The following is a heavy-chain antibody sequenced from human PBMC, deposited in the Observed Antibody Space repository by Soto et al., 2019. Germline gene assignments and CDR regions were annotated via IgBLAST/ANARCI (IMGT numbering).Heavy chain of an antibody. CDR1: GGTFSRYA. Sequence: SVKVSCKASGGTFSRYAISWVQQAPGQGLEWMGGVIPIFGTANYAQKFQGRVTITADESTSTAYMELSSLRSEDTAVYYCASWLFYGDYRGWAFDIWGQGTMVTVSS. D-gene: IGHD4-17*01. CDR2: VIPIFGTA. J-gene: IGHJ3*02. V-gene: IGHV1-69*13. CDR3: ASWLFYGDYRGWAFDI.